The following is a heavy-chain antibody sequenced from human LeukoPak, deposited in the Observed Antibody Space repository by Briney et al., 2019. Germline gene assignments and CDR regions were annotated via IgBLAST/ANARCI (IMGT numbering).Heavy chain of an antibody. V-gene: IGHV4-39*01. Sequence: PSETLSLTCTVSGGSISSSNYYWGWIRQPPGKGLEWIGNIFYSGSTHYNPSLKSRVTISVDTSKNQFSLKLNSVTAADTAVYYCARSSEYGDPFNYWGQGTLVTVSS. CDR1: GGSISSSNYY. CDR3: ARSSEYGDPFNY. CDR2: IFYSGST. D-gene: IGHD4-17*01. J-gene: IGHJ4*02.